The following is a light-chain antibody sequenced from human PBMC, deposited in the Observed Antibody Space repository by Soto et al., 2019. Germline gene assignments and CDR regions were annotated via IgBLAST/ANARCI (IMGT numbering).Light chain of an antibody. J-gene: IGKJ5*01. V-gene: IGKV1-39*01. Sequence: DIPMTQSPSTMSESVGDRVTLTCRASQTIMTYLNWYQLKPGKPPRLLIYAASSLQSGVTSRFSGSGSGPHFPLTISRLEPGDFAVYYCQHFGGTTFTFGQGTRLE. CDR1: QTIMTY. CDR3: QHFGGTTFT. CDR2: AAS.